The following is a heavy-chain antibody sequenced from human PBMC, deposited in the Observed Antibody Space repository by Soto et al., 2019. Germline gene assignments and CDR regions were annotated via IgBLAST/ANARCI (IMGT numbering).Heavy chain of an antibody. CDR3: AKGPWHLAHGHYFDY. CDR1: GFTFSSYA. J-gene: IGHJ4*02. Sequence: QVQVVESGGGVVQPGRSLRLSCAASGFTFSSYAMHWVRQAPGKGLEWVAGISYDGSTIYYVDSVKGRFTVSRDNSKNTVYLHMNSLRSEDTAVDSCAKGPWHLAHGHYFDYWGQGTLVTVSS. V-gene: IGHV3-30*18. D-gene: IGHD5-12*01. CDR2: ISYDGSTI.